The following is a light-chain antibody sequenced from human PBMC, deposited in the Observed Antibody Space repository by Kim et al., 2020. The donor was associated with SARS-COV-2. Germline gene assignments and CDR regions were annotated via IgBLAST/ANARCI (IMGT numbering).Light chain of an antibody. Sequence: GHSSTIPCTKTSSGVGRNNFVSSYQQHPGKAPKLLISDVTDRPAGVPDRFSGFKSGNTASLTISGLQAEDEADYYCCSYAGRYTWIFGGGTQLTVL. V-gene: IGLV2-11*03. CDR1: SSGVGRNNF. J-gene: IGLJ2*01. CDR2: DVT. CDR3: CSYAGRYTWI.